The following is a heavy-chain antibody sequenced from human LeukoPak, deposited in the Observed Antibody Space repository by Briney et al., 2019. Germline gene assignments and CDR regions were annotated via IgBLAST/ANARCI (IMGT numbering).Heavy chain of an antibody. D-gene: IGHD6-13*01. CDR3: ARVDSSSWNYYYYGMDV. CDR1: GYSFTSYW. Sequence: GASLKISCKGSGYSFTSYWIGWVRQMPGKGLEWMGIIYPGDSDTRYSPSFQGQVTISADKSISTAYLQWSSLKASDTAMYYCARVDSSSWNYYYYGMDVWGQGTTVTVSS. CDR2: IYPGDSDT. V-gene: IGHV5-51*01. J-gene: IGHJ6*02.